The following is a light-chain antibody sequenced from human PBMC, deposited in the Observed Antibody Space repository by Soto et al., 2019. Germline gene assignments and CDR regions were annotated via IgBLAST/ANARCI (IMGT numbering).Light chain of an antibody. J-gene: IGKJ5*01. CDR3: QQYGSSPIT. CDR2: DAS. Sequence: DIILTQSPAPLSLSPGERATLSCGASQSVSSSYVAWYQHRPGLAPRLLIHDASSRATGIPDRFSGTKSGTDFTLTIRRLEPEDAAVYFCQQYGSSPITFGQGTRLE. V-gene: IGKV3D-20*01. CDR1: QSVSSSY.